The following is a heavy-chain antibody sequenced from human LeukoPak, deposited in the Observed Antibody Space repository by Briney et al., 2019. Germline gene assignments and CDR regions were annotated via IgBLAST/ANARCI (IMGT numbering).Heavy chain of an antibody. CDR2: ITGRGGST. Sequence: GGSLRLSCAASGFTISPYWMHWVRQAPGKGLEWVSDITGRGGSTDYADSVKGRFTISRDNSKNTLYLQMNSLRAEDTAVYYCAKRGRDQLLCYSDYWGQGTLVTVSS. J-gene: IGHJ4*02. CDR1: GFTISPYW. CDR3: AKRGRDQLLCYSDY. D-gene: IGHD2-2*01. V-gene: IGHV3-23*01.